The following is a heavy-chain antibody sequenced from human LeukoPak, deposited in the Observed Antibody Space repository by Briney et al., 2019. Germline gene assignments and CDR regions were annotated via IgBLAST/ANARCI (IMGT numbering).Heavy chain of an antibody. CDR3: ARDLISYDFWSGYYPTAFDI. V-gene: IGHV3-21*01. D-gene: IGHD3-3*01. CDR1: GFTFSSYS. Sequence: PGGSLRLSCAPSGFTFSSYSMNWVRQAPGKGLEWVSSISSSSSYIYYADSVKGRFTISRDNAKNSLYLQMNSLRAEDTAVYYCARDLISYDFWSGYYPTAFDIWGQGTMVTVSS. CDR2: ISSSSSYI. J-gene: IGHJ3*02.